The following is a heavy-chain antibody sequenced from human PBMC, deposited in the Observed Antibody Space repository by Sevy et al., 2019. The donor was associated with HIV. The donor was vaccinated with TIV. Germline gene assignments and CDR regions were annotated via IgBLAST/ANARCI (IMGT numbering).Heavy chain of an antibody. CDR2: ISAYNGNT. CDR3: ARDSYYDSSGYYYVPHFDY. V-gene: IGHV1-18*01. CDR1: GYTFTSYG. J-gene: IGHJ4*02. D-gene: IGHD3-22*01. Sequence: ASVKVSCKASGYTFTSYGISWVRQAPGQGLEWMGWISAYNGNTNYAQKLQGRVTMTTDTSTSTAYMELRSLRSDDTAVYYCARDSYYDSSGYYYVPHFDYWGQGTLVTVSS.